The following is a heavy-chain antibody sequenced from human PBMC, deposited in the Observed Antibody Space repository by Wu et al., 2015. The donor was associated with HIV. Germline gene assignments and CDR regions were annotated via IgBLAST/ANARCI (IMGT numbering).Heavy chain of an antibody. J-gene: IGHJ3*02. CDR1: GYTFTSYY. CDR3: ARGINRFSGSSSSGAFDI. CDR2: INPSGGST. D-gene: IGHD1-26*01. V-gene: IGHV1-46*03. Sequence: QVQLVQSGAEVKKPGASVKVSCKASGYTFTSYYMHWVRQAPGQGLEWMGIINPSGGSTSYAQKFQGRVTMTRDTSTSTVYMELSSLRSEDTAVYYCARGINRFSGSSSSGAFDIWGQGTMVTVSS.